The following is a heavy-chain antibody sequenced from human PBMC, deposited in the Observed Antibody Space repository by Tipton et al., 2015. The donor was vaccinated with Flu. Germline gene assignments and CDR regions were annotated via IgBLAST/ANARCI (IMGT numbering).Heavy chain of an antibody. CDR2: INHSGST. Sequence: TLSLTCTVSGGSISSYYWSWIRQPPGKGLEWIGEINHSGSTNYNPSLKSRVTISVDTSKNQFSLKLSSVTAADTAVYYCARRDPYYYYMDVWGKGTTVTVSS. CDR3: ARRDPYYYYMDV. V-gene: IGHV4-34*01. CDR1: GGSISSYY. J-gene: IGHJ6*03.